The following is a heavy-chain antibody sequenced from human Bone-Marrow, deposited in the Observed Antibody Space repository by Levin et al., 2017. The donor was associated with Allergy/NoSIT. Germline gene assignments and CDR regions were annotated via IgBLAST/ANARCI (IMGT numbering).Heavy chain of an antibody. J-gene: IGHJ6*02. CDR2: ISWDDER. Sequence: SGPTLVKPTQTLTLTCSFSGFSLTTGGVGVAWFRQPPGKALEWLALISWDDERRVSPSLKSRRTISKGTSKDQVVLTLTNNDPVDTATYYGAHRGPVLVPGDKDFVYYDMDVWGQGTRVTVSS. CDR3: AHRGPVLVPGDKDFVYYDMDV. CDR1: GFSLTTGGVG. D-gene: IGHD6-6*01. V-gene: IGHV2-5*02.